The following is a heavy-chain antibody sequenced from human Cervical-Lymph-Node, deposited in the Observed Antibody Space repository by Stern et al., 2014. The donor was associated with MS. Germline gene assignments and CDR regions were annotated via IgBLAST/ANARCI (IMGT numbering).Heavy chain of an antibody. CDR3: VRSPQWLTYHDY. V-gene: IGHV2-70*04. Sequence: QVTLRESGPALVKPTQTLTLTCTFSGFSLSTSAMRVTWIRQPPGKALEWLARIDWDDDKVYSTSLQTRLTISKDTSKNQVVLTMTNMAPVDTATYYCVRSPQWLTYHDYWGQGTLVTVSS. CDR2: IDWDDDK. D-gene: IGHD6-19*01. J-gene: IGHJ4*02. CDR1: GFSLSTSAMR.